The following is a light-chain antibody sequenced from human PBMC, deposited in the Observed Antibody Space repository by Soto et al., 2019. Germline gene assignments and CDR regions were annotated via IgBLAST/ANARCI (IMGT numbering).Light chain of an antibody. J-gene: IGLJ1*01. CDR1: SSNIGGNN. Sequence: QSVLTQPASASGTPGQSVPISCSGSSSNIGGNNVHWYQQHPGTAPKVLINPNDRRPSGVPDRFSGSKSGTSASLAISGLQSEDEDDYYCAAWDDSLKGHVFGTGTKVTVL. CDR3: AAWDDSLKGHV. V-gene: IGLV1-44*01. CDR2: PND.